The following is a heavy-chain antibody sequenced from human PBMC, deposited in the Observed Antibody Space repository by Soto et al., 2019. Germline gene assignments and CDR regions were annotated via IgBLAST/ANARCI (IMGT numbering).Heavy chain of an antibody. CDR1: GVTFSNYA. V-gene: IGHV3-23*01. D-gene: IGHD2-2*01. CDR3: AKAGGSSTSNWFDP. CDR2: ISTSGGST. J-gene: IGHJ5*02. Sequence: GGSLRLSCAASGVTFSNYAMGGVRQAPGKGLEWVSSISTSGGSTYYADPVKGRFAISRDNSRNTLYLQVNSLRAEDTAVYYCAKAGGSSTSNWFDPWGHGTLVTVSS.